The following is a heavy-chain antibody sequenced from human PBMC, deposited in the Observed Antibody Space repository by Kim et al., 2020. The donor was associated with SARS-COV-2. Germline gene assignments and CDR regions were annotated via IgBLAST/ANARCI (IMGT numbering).Heavy chain of an antibody. V-gene: IGHV4-34*01. Sequence: SETLSLTCAVYGGSFSGYYWSWIRQHPGKGLEWIGEINHSGSTNYNTSLKSRVTISVDTSKNQFSLKLRPVTAADTAVYYSARGRSMYAPQWFEPWGQGT. D-gene: IGHD2-8*01. CDR1: GGSFSGYY. J-gene: IGHJ5*02. CDR2: INHSGST. CDR3: ARGRSMYAPQWFEP.